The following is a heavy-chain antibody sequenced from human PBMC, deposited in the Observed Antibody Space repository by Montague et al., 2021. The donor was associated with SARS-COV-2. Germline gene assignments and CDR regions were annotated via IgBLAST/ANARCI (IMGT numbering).Heavy chain of an antibody. J-gene: IGHJ4*02. CDR1: GSSVRSYY. Sequence: SETLSLTCIVSGSSVRSYYWSWIRQPPGKGLEWIGYIYDSGSTNYNPSLKSRVTISVGTSKNQFSLKPSSVTAADTAVYYCARENTVTTFGGPYYIDSWGQGTLVTVSA. D-gene: IGHD4-17*01. CDR2: IYDSGST. V-gene: IGHV4-59*02. CDR3: ARENTVTTFGGPYYIDS.